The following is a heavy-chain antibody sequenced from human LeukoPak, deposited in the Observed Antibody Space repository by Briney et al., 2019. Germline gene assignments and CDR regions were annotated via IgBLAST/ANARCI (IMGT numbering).Heavy chain of an antibody. V-gene: IGHV1-69*06. CDR2: IIPIFGTA. CDR1: GGTFSSYA. J-gene: IGHJ4*02. CDR3: AREVTGGGDCPDY. D-gene: IGHD2-21*02. Sequence: SVKVSCKASGGTFSSYAISWVRQAPGQGLEWMGGIIPIFGTANYAQKFQGRVTITADKSTSTAYMELSSLRSEDTAVYYCAREVTGGGDCPDYWGQGTLVTVSS.